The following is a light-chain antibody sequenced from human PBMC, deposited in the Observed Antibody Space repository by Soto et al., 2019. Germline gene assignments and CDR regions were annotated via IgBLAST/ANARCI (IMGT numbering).Light chain of an antibody. CDR3: KQYDRYWT. V-gene: IGKV1-5*03. CDR1: QSISTW. CDR2: KAS. Sequence: DIQMTQSPPTLSASVGDRVTITCRASQSISTWLAWYRQKPGKVPEVLIYKASSLQSGVPPRFSGSGSGTEFTLTISSLQPDDSATYYCKQYDRYWTFGQGTKVDIK. J-gene: IGKJ1*01.